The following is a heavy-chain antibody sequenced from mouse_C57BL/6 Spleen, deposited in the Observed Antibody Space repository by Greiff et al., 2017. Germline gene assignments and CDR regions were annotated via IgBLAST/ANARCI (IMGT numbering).Heavy chain of an antibody. CDR2: IDPETGGT. J-gene: IGHJ2*01. D-gene: IGHD1-1*01. V-gene: IGHV1-15*01. CDR1: GYTFTDYE. CDR3: TRSYNGSSYNFDY. Sequence: QVQLQQSGAELVRPGASVTLSCKASGYTFTDYEMHWVKQTPVHGLEWIGAIDPETGGTAYNQKFKGKAILTADKSSSTAYMERRRLTSEDSAVYYCTRSYNGSSYNFDYWGQGTTLTVSS.